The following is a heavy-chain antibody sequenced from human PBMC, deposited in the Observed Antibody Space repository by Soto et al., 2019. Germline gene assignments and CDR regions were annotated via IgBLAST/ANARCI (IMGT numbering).Heavy chain of an antibody. D-gene: IGHD6-6*01. Sequence: QITLKESGPTLVKPTQTLTLTCTFSGFSLSTSGVGVGWIRQPPGKALEWLALIYWDDDKRYSPSLKSRLTITKDTSKSQVVLTMTNMDPVDTATYYCAHRPGGSSSSRFDPWGQGTLVTVSS. J-gene: IGHJ5*02. CDR3: AHRPGGSSSSRFDP. V-gene: IGHV2-5*02. CDR2: IYWDDDK. CDR1: GFSLSTSGVG.